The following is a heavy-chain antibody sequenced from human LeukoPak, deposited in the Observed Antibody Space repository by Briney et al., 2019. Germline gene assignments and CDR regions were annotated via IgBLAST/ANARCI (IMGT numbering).Heavy chain of an antibody. V-gene: IGHV3-9*01. CDR1: GFTFDDYA. J-gene: IGHJ4*02. Sequence: GGSLRLSCAASGFTFDDYAMHWVRQAPGKGLEWVSGISWNSGSIGYADSVKGRFTISRDNAKNSLYLQMNSLRAEDTAMYYCARQVQEWPGGYWGQGTLVTVSS. CDR2: ISWNSGSI. D-gene: IGHD1-1*01. CDR3: ARQVQEWPGGY.